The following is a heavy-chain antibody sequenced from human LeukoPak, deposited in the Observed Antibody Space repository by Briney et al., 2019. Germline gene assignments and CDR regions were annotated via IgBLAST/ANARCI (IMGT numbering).Heavy chain of an antibody. J-gene: IGHJ5*02. Sequence: ASVKVSCKASGYTFTGYYMHWVRQAPGQGLEWMGWINPNNGGTNYAQKFQGRVTMTRDTSISTTYMELSSLRSEDTAVYYCARVPKRSYNWFDPWGQGTLVTVSS. CDR2: INPNNGGT. V-gene: IGHV1-2*02. CDR1: GYTFTGYY. CDR3: ARVPKRSYNWFDP. D-gene: IGHD2-2*01.